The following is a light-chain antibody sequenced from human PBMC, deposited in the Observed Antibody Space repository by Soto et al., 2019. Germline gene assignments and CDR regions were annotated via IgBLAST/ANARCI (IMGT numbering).Light chain of an antibody. V-gene: IGKV1-5*01. CDR2: DAS. J-gene: IGKJ4*01. CDR3: QQYSTYPLT. CDR1: RSITTF. Sequence: DIQMTQPPSTLSASIGGRVTITCRASRSITTFLAWYQQKPGKAPQILIYDASKLEPGVPSRLSGGGSGTEFTLTISSLQPDDFATYYCQQYSTYPLTFGGGTKVDI.